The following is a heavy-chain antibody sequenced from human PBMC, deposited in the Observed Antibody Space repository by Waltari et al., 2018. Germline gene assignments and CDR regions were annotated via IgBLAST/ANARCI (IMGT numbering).Heavy chain of an antibody. J-gene: IGHJ4*02. Sequence: QVQLQESGPGLVKPSETLSLTCTVSGGSTSGYYWSWIRQPPVKGLEWIGYIYYSGNTNSNPALKSRVTISLDASKNQFSLKLPSVASADPDVYYCARRAQVYFASGTFYYFDYWGQGALVSVSS. V-gene: IGHV4-59*08. CDR2: IYYSGNT. CDR3: ARRAQVYFASGTFYYFDY. CDR1: GGSTSGYY. D-gene: IGHD3-10*01.